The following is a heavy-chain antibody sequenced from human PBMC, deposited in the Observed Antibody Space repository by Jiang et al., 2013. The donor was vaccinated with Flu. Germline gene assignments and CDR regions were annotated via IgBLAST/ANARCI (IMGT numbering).Heavy chain of an antibody. CDR1: GGSISSYY. CDR2: LYYSGST. D-gene: IGHD1-26*01. Sequence: CTVSGGSISSYYWSWIRQPPGKGLEWIGYLYYSGSTNYNPSLKSRVTISVDTSKNQFSLKLSSVTAADTAVYYCAALVGASYFDYWGQETLVTVSS. J-gene: IGHJ4*02. CDR3: AALVGASYFDY. V-gene: IGHV4-59*01.